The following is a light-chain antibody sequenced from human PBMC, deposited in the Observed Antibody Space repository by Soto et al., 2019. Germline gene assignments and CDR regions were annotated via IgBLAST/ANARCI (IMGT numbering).Light chain of an antibody. CDR2: KAS. CDR1: QSMSSW. Sequence: DIQMTQSPSILSASVGDRVTITCRASQSMSSWLAWHQQKPGKAPKLLIYKASSLESGVPSRFSGSGSGTEFTLTITSLQPDDFATYYCQQYNSYSYTFGQGTKLEIK. J-gene: IGKJ2*01. CDR3: QQYNSYSYT. V-gene: IGKV1-5*03.